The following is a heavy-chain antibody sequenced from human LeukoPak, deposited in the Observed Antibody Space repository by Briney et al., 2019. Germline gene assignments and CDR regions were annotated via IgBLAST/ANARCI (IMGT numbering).Heavy chain of an antibody. CDR3: ARDRYSSSSNFDY. CDR1: GFTFSNYA. V-gene: IGHV3-66*02. Sequence: GGSLRLSCAASGFTFSNYAMNWVRQAPGKGLEWVSVIYSGGSTYYADSVKGRFTISRDNSKNTLYLQMNSLRAEDTAVYYCARDRYSSSSNFDYWGQGTLVTVSS. CDR2: IYSGGST. D-gene: IGHD6-13*01. J-gene: IGHJ4*02.